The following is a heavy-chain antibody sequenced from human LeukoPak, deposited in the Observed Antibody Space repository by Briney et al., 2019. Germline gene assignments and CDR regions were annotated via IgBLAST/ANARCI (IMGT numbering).Heavy chain of an antibody. CDR1: GGTFSSYA. Sequence: GASVKVSCKASGGTFSSYAISWVRQAPGQGLEWMGGIIPIFGTANYAQKFQGRVTITADESTSTAYMELSSLRSEDTAVYYCARVTGVAVAGTRGWFDPWGQGTLVTVSS. J-gene: IGHJ5*02. CDR2: IIPIFGTA. D-gene: IGHD6-19*01. CDR3: ARVTGVAVAGTRGWFDP. V-gene: IGHV1-69*13.